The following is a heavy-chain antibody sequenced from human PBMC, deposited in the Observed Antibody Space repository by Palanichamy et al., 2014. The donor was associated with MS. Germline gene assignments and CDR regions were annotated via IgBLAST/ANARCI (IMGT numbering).Heavy chain of an antibody. CDR3: ARPSGGGNHYFDY. J-gene: IGHJ4*02. CDR2: ISSSSSYI. V-gene: IGHV3-21*01. D-gene: IGHD3-16*01. Sequence: EVQLVESGGGLVKPGGSLRLSCAASGFTFSSYSVNWVRQAPGKGLEWVSSISSSSSYIYYADSVKGRFTISRDNAKNSLYLQMNSLRAEDTAVYYCARPSGGGNHYFDYWGQGTLVTVSS. CDR1: GFTFSSYS.